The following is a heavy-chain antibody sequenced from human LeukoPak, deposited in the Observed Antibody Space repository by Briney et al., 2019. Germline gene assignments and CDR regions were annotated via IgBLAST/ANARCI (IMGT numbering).Heavy chain of an antibody. CDR1: GFSLSTSGVG. CDR3: AHSFMDYGSGTYYNGYYFDY. J-gene: IGHJ4*02. V-gene: IGHV2-5*02. CDR2: LYWDDDK. D-gene: IGHD3-10*01. Sequence: SGPTLVNPTQTLTLTCTFSGFSLSTSGVGVGWIRQPPGKALEWLPLLYWDDDKRYSPSLKSRLTITKDTSKNQVVLTMTNMDPVDTATYYCAHSFMDYGSGTYYNGYYFDYWGQGTLVTVSS.